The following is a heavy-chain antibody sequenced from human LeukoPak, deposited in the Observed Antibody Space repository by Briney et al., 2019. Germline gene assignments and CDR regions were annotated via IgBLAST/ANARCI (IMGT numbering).Heavy chain of an antibody. J-gene: IGHJ4*02. CDR2: ISSSGSTI. CDR1: GFTFSSYS. Sequence: PGGSLRLSCAASGFTFSSYSMNWVRQAPGKGLEWVSYISSSGSTIYYADSVKGRFTISRDNAKNSLYLQMNSLRAEDTAVYYCARGGWYYYNNIDYWGQGTLVTVSS. CDR3: ARGGWYYYNNIDY. D-gene: IGHD6-19*01. V-gene: IGHV3-48*04.